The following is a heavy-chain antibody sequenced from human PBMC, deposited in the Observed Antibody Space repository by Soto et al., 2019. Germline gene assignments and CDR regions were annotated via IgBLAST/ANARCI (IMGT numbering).Heavy chain of an antibody. CDR1: GGTFSSYG. CDR2: IIPIFGTA. CDR3: ARAVEQSYYYYGMDV. V-gene: IGHV1-69*12. Sequence: QVQLVQSGAEVKKPGSSVKVSCKASGGTFSSYGISWVRQAPGQGLEWMGGIIPIFGTANYAQKLQGKVTMTADESTSTTYMALNRLRSEDTAVYYCARAVEQSYYYYGMDVWGQGTTVTVSS. J-gene: IGHJ6*02.